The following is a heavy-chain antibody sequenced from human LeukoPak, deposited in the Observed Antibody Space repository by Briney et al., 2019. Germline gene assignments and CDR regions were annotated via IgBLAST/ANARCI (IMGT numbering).Heavy chain of an antibody. J-gene: IGHJ6*02. CDR1: GFTFDTHG. D-gene: IGHD2-15*01. V-gene: IGHV3-33*01. Sequence: GRSLRLSCAASGFTFDTHGMHWVRQAPGKGLEGMAAIRYDGSIKYYSDSVKGRFTISRDNSKNTLYLQMNSLRAEDTAVYYCVRISCTGSRCKPYSYYDMDVWGQGTTVTVSS. CDR2: IRYDGSIK. CDR3: VRISCTGSRCKPYSYYDMDV.